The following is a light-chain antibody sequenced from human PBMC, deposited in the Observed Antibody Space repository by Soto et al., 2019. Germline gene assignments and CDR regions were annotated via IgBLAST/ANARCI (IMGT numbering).Light chain of an antibody. Sequence: DVEMTQSPSTLPTSIGDRVTINCRASQNVSNWLAWYQQKPGKAPKLLIYKRSRLESGVPSRFSASGSGTDFSLTINSLRSDDFATYFCQQYSKESTFGQGTKLEIK. CDR1: QNVSNW. CDR3: QQYSKEST. CDR2: KRS. J-gene: IGKJ2*01. V-gene: IGKV1-5*03.